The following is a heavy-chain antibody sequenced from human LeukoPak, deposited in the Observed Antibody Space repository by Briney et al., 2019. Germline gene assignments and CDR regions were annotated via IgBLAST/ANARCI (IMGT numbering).Heavy chain of an antibody. CDR3: ARVRKRQWLVINWFDP. D-gene: IGHD6-19*01. V-gene: IGHV4-34*01. CDR1: GGSFSGYC. J-gene: IGHJ5*02. CDR2: INHSGST. Sequence: PSETLSLTCAVYGGSFSGYCWSWIRQPPGKGLEWIGEINHSGSTNYNPSLKSRVTISVDTSKNQFSLKLSSVTAADTAVYYCARVRKRQWLVINWFDPWGQGTLVTVSS.